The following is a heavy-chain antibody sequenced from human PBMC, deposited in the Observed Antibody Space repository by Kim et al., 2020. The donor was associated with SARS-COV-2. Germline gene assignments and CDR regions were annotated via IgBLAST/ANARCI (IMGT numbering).Heavy chain of an antibody. CDR3: ARDFRYCSGGSCFRTYNFQH. Sequence: FTISRDNSKNTLYLQMNSLRAEDTAVYYCARDFRYCSGGSCFRTYNFQHWGQGTLVTVSS. J-gene: IGHJ1*01. D-gene: IGHD2-15*01. V-gene: IGHV3-30*07.